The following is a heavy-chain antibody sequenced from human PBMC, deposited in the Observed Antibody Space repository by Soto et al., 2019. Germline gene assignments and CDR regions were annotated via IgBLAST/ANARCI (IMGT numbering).Heavy chain of an antibody. D-gene: IGHD1-26*01. Sequence: QVQLVQSGTEVKKPGASVKVSCEASGYTFTNYGIIWVRQAPGQGLEWVGWISPYNGNTKYAQKLQGRLTMTTDTSTSIAYMELRSLRSDDTALYYCARGGGWEVQYHFDPWGQGTLVTVSS. J-gene: IGHJ5*02. V-gene: IGHV1-18*01. CDR3: ARGGGWEVQYHFDP. CDR2: ISPYNGNT. CDR1: GYTFTNYG.